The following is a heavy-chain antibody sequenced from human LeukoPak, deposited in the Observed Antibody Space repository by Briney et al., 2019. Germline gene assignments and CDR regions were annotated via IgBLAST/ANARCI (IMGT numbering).Heavy chain of an antibody. CDR3: ARELLGYCSSTSCPSDY. J-gene: IGHJ4*02. Sequence: GGSLRLSCAASGFTFSSYSMNWVRQAPGKGLEWVSSISSSSSYIYYADSEKGRFTISRDNAKNSLYLQMNSLRAEDTAVYYCARELLGYCSSTSCPSDYWGQGTLVTVSS. CDR1: GFTFSSYS. D-gene: IGHD2-2*01. CDR2: ISSSSSYI. V-gene: IGHV3-21*01.